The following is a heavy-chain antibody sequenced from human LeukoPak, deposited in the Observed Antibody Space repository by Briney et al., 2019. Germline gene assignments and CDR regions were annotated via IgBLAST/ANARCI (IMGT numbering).Heavy chain of an antibody. CDR2: VWSDGSNR. J-gene: IGHJ4*02. V-gene: IGHV3-33*06. D-gene: IGHD1-14*01. Sequence: GGSLRLSCAASGFTFNTYGMHWVRQAPGKGLEWIAVVWSDGSNRFYADSVEGRFTISRDNSKNTLYLQMNSLRAEDTAVYYCAKSNTESQTTVGNWGQGTMVSVSS. CDR1: GFTFNTYG. CDR3: AKSNTESQTTVGN.